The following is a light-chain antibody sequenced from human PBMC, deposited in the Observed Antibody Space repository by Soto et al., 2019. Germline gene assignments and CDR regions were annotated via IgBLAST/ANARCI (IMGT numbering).Light chain of an antibody. CDR3: QHYNSWPRT. Sequence: EMVMTQSPPTLSVSPGERATLSCRASQSVSSNLAWYQQKPGQAPRLLIYGASTRATGVPARFSGSGSGTEFTLTISSLQSEDFAVYHCQHYNSWPRTFGQGTKVDSK. CDR1: QSVSSN. J-gene: IGKJ1*01. V-gene: IGKV3-15*01. CDR2: GAS.